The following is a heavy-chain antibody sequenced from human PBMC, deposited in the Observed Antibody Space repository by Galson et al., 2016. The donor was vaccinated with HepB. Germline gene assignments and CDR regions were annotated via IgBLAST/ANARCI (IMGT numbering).Heavy chain of an antibody. CDR2: ISAYNGNT. V-gene: IGHV1-18*01. Sequence: SCKASGYTFTTYGISWVRQAPGQGLEWMGWISAYNGNTNYAQKLQGRGTMTTDTSTSTAYMELRSLRSDDTAVYYCARDPRKIRYQLLEIYYYYYAMDVWGQGTTVTVSS. CDR3: ARDPRKIRYQLLEIYYYYYAMDV. D-gene: IGHD2-2*01. CDR1: GYTFTTYG. J-gene: IGHJ6*02.